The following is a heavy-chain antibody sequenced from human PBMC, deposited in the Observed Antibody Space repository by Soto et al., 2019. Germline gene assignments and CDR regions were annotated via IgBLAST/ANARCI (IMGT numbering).Heavy chain of an antibody. Sequence: QITLKESGPTLVKPTQTLTLTCTFSGFSLNTTRVGVGWIRQPPGKALEWLALIYWDDDKRYSPSLKSRLTITKDPSKNHLVLTMTNMDPVDTATYYCAHLLVRNFYWLPLAYDYWGQGTLVTVSS. D-gene: IGHD3-9*01. CDR3: AHLLVRNFYWLPLAYDY. CDR1: GFSLNTTRVG. J-gene: IGHJ4*02. V-gene: IGHV2-5*02. CDR2: IYWDDDK.